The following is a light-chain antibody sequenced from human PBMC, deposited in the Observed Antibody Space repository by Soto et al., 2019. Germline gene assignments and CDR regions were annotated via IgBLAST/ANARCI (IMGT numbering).Light chain of an antibody. CDR3: QQSYSTPS. V-gene: IGKV1-39*01. CDR1: QSIISY. CDR2: GAS. J-gene: IGKJ4*01. Sequence: DIQMTQSPSSLSASVGDRVTITCRASQSIISYLNWYQQKQGKAPKILIYGASSLQNGVPSRFSGSGSGTDFTHAISSMKAEDFATSYCQQSYSTPSFGGGTQVAIK.